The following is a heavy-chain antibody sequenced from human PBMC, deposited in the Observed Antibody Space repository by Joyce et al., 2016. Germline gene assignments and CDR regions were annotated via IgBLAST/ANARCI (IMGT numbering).Heavy chain of an antibody. CDR2: ISHRGNT. CDR1: GGSFSGYY. J-gene: IGHJ4*02. CDR3: ARGGFNYGYASWGPKNYFDF. Sequence: QVQLQQWGAGLLKPSETLSLTCAVYGGSFSGYYWSWIRQPPGKGLEWIGEISHRGNTKYNPSLKSRVTMSVDTSKKQFSLKLSPVTAADTAVYYCARGGFNYGYASWGPKNYFDFWGQGTLVTVSS. V-gene: IGHV4-34*01. D-gene: IGHD5-18*01.